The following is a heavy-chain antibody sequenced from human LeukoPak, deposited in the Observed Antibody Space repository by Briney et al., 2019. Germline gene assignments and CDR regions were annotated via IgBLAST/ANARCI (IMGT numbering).Heavy chain of an antibody. D-gene: IGHD5-18*01. Sequence: PGGSLRLSCAASGFTFSSYSMNWVRQAPGEGLEWVSSISSSSSYIYYADSVKGRFTISRDNAKNSLYLQMNSLRAEDTAVYYCARDTAMVTSDDAFDIWGQGTMVTVSS. CDR3: ARDTAMVTSDDAFDI. CDR2: ISSSSSYI. J-gene: IGHJ3*02. CDR1: GFTFSSYS. V-gene: IGHV3-21*01.